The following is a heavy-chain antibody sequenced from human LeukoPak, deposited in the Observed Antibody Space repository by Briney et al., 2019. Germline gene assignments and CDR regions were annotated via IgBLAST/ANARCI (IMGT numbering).Heavy chain of an antibody. D-gene: IGHD5-18*01. CDR1: GGSFSGYY. V-gene: IGHV4-34*01. J-gene: IGHJ3*02. CDR3: ARGRGYNAFDI. Sequence: SETLSLTCAVYGGSFSGYYWGWIRQPPGKWLEWIGEINHSGSTNYNPSLKSRVTISVDTSKNQFSLKLSSVTAADMAIYYCARGRGYNAFDIWGQGTIVTVSS. CDR2: INHSGST.